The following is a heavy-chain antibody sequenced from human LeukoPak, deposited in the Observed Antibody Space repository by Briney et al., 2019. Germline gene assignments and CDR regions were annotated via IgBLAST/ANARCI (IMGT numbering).Heavy chain of an antibody. Sequence: GGSLRLSCAASGFTFSSYEMNWVRQAPGKGLEWLAHILLDGNNKYIGDSVKGRFTISRDNSKNTLYLQMNSLRAEDTAVYYCARDKGKGAYFDYWGLGTLVTVSS. CDR3: ARDKGKGAYFDY. V-gene: IGHV3-30*03. CDR1: GFTFSSYE. CDR2: ILLDGNNK. D-gene: IGHD3-10*01. J-gene: IGHJ4*02.